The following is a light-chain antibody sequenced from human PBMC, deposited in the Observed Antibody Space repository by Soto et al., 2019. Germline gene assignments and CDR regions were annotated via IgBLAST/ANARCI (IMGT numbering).Light chain of an antibody. CDR3: QQYGT. CDR1: QSVSSNY. J-gene: IGKJ3*01. V-gene: IGKV3-20*01. Sequence: EVVLTQSPGTLSLSPGERATLSCRASQSVSSNYLAWYQQIPGQAPRLLIYGASSRATGIPDRFSGSGSGTDFTLTISRLEPEDFAVYYCQQYGTFGPATKVDI. CDR2: GAS.